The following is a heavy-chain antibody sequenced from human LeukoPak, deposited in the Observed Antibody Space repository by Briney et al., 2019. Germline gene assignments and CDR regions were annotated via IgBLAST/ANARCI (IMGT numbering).Heavy chain of an antibody. J-gene: IGHJ4*02. CDR1: GGSISSSSYY. CDR3: ARIVGASDY. Sequence: SETLSLTCTVSGGSISSSSYYWGWIRQPPGKGLEWIGSIYYSGSTYYNPSLKSRVTISVDTSKNQFTLKLSSVTAADTAVYYCARIVGASDYWGQGTLVTVSS. D-gene: IGHD1-26*01. V-gene: IGHV4-39*01. CDR2: IYYSGST.